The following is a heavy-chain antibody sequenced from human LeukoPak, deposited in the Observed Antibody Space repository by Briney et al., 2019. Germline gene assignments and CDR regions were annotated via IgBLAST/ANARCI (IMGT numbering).Heavy chain of an antibody. Sequence: SETLSLTCTVSGGSISSYYWSWIRQPPGKGLEWIGYIYYSGSTNYNPSLKSRVTISVDTSKNQFSLKLSSVTAADTAVYYCASIYCTNGVCYRDYWGQGTLVTVSS. CDR1: GGSISSYY. V-gene: IGHV4-59*12. D-gene: IGHD2-8*01. J-gene: IGHJ4*02. CDR2: IYYSGST. CDR3: ASIYCTNGVCYRDY.